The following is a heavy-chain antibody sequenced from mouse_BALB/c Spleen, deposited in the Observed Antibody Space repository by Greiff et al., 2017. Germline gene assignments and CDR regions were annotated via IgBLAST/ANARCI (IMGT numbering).Heavy chain of an antibody. V-gene: IGHV2-4-1*01. CDR3: ARKGLRYGNSFAY. CDR1: GFSLTSYG. Sequence: QVQLKESGPGLVQPSQSLSITCTVSGFSLTSYGVHWVRQSPGKGLEWLGVIWSGGSTDYNAAFISRLSISKDNSKSQVFFKMNSLQADDTAIYYCARKGLRYGNSFAYWGQGTLVTVSA. J-gene: IGHJ3*01. D-gene: IGHD2-1*01. CDR2: IWSGGST.